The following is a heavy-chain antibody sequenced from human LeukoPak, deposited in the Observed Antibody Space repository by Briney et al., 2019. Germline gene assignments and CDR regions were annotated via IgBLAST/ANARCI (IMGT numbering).Heavy chain of an antibody. CDR1: GFTFNNYA. CDR3: ARERYRGYNFDAFDI. J-gene: IGHJ3*02. CDR2: ISSNGGSR. V-gene: IGHV3-64*01. D-gene: IGHD5-12*01. Sequence: GGSLRLSCAASGFTFNNYAMHWVRQAPGKGLEYVSGISSNGGSRYYANSVKGRFTISRDNSKNTLYLQMGSLRAEDMAVYYCARERYRGYNFDAFDIWGQGTMVPVSS.